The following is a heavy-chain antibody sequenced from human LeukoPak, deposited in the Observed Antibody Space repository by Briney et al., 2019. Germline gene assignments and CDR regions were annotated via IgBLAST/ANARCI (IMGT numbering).Heavy chain of an antibody. Sequence: GGSLRLSCTASGFTFGDYAMSWVRQAPGEGLEWVGFIRSKAYGGTTEYAASVKGRFTISRDDSKSIAYLQMNSLKTEDTAVYYCTRGHSSGYYTFDYWGQGTLVTVSS. D-gene: IGHD3-22*01. CDR3: TRGHSSGYYTFDY. CDR2: IRSKAYGGTT. CDR1: GFTFGDYA. J-gene: IGHJ4*02. V-gene: IGHV3-49*04.